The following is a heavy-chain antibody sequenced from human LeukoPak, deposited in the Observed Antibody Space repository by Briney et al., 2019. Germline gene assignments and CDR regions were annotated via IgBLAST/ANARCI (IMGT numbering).Heavy chain of an antibody. CDR1: GSTFSSYA. J-gene: IGHJ5*02. D-gene: IGHD1-20*01. Sequence: GGSLRLSCAASGSTFSSYAMSWVRQAPGKGLEWVSAISGSGGSTYYADSVKGRFTISRDNSKNTLYLQMNSLRAEDTAVYYCAKLAGNWKGGVYWFDPWGQGTLVTVSS. CDR2: ISGSGGST. CDR3: AKLAGNWKGGVYWFDP. V-gene: IGHV3-23*01.